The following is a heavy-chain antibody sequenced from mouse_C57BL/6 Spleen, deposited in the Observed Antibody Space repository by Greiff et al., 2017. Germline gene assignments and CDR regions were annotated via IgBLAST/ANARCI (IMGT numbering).Heavy chain of an antibody. CDR2: INPNNGGT. Sequence: EVQLQQSGPELVKPGASVKIPCKASGYTFTDYNMDWVKQSHGKSLEWIGDINPNNGGTIYNQKFKGKATLTVDKSSSTAYMELRSLTSEDTAVYYCARRFITTPHFDYWGQGTTLTVSS. V-gene: IGHV1-18*01. CDR3: ARRFITTPHFDY. J-gene: IGHJ2*01. CDR1: GYTFTDYN. D-gene: IGHD1-1*01.